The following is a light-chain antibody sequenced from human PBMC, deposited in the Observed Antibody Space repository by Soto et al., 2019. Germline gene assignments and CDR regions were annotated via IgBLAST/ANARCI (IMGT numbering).Light chain of an antibody. CDR3: SSYTSSSTPVV. V-gene: IGLV2-14*01. CDR1: SSDVGGYNY. Sequence: QSALTQPASVSGSPGQSITISCPGTSSDVGGYNYVSWYQQHPGKAPKLMIYDVSNRPSGVSNRFSGSKSVNTASLTISGLQAEDEADYYCSSYTSSSTPVVFGVGTKLTVL. CDR2: DVS. J-gene: IGLJ2*01.